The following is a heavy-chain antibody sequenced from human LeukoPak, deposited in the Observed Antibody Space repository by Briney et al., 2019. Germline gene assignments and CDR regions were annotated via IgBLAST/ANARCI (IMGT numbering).Heavy chain of an antibody. CDR2: IIPIFGTA. CDR1: GGTFSSDA. V-gene: IGHV1-69*13. Sequence: SVKVSCKASGGTFSSDAISWVRQAPGQGLEWMGGIIPIFGTANYAQKFQGRVTITADESTSTAYMELSSLRSEDPAVYYCATDRGSSSSIDWYFDLWGRGTLVTVSS. CDR3: ATDRGSSSSIDWYFDL. J-gene: IGHJ2*01. D-gene: IGHD6-6*01.